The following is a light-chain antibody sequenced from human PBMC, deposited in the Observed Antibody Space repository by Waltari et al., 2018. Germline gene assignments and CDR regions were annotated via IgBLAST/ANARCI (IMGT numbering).Light chain of an antibody. CDR3: QQSYNAPYT. Sequence: DIQMPQSPSSVSASVGDRVPISCRASQSISGYLNWYQQKPGKAPKFLFYVASSLQSGVPSRFSGSGSGTYFTLTITSLRPEDFATYYCQQSYNAPYTLGQGTNLEIK. CDR2: VAS. J-gene: IGKJ2*01. CDR1: QSISGY. V-gene: IGKV1-39*01.